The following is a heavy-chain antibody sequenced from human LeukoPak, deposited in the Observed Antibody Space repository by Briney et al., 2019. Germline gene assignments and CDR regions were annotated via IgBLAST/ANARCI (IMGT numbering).Heavy chain of an antibody. J-gene: IGHJ3*02. D-gene: IGHD3-22*01. CDR2: ISSSGSTI. CDR1: GFTFSSYE. V-gene: IGHV3-48*03. Sequence: GGSLRLSCAASGFTFSSYEMNWVRQAPGKGLEWVSYISSSGSTIYYADSVKGRFTISRDNAKNSLYLQMNSLRAEDTAVYYCARAHDSTLSAFDIWGQGTMVTVSS. CDR3: ARAHDSTLSAFDI.